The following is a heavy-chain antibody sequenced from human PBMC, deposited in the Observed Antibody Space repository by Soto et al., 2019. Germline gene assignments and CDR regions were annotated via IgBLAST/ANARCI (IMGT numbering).Heavy chain of an antibody. Sequence: EVQLVESGGGLVKPGGSLRLSCAASGFTFTNAWMNWVRQAPGKGLEWIGRIKSKVDGGTTEYAAPVKVRFNISRDDSKKTRYLQMKSLTTEDTAVYFCTTDLVVTHNHQDLGMDVWCYGTTVTVSS. V-gene: IGHV3-15*01. CDR1: GFTFTNAW. CDR2: IKSKVDGGTT. CDR3: TTDLVVTHNHQDLGMDV. D-gene: IGHD2-15*01. J-gene: IGHJ6*04.